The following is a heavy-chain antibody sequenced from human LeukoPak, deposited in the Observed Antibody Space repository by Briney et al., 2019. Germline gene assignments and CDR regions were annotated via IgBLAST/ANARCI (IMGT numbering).Heavy chain of an antibody. CDR1: GGTFSSYA. V-gene: IGHV1-69*05. CDR2: IIPIFGTA. J-gene: IGHJ6*03. CDR3: ASPAVDYYYYNYIDV. Sequence: ASVKVSCKASGGTFSSYAISWVRQAPGQGLEWVGGIIPIFGTANYAQKFQGRVTITTDESTSTAYMELSSLRSEDTAVYYCASPAVDYYYYNYIDVWGKGTTVTVSS. D-gene: IGHD2-2*01.